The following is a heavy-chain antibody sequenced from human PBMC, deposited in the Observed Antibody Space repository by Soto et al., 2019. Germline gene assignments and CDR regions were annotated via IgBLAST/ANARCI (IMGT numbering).Heavy chain of an antibody. CDR3: ARDVGIHDAFDI. V-gene: IGHV4-59*13. CDR1: TDSFNDYY. J-gene: IGHJ3*02. CDR2: IYHTGNT. D-gene: IGHD5-18*01. Sequence: QVRLHESGPGLVKPSETLSLTCTVSTDSFNDYYWSWIRQPPGKGLEWIGSIYHTGNTNNNPSLASRVSITVDTSKIQFSLSLSSVTAADTAVYYCARDVGIHDAFDIWGQGTLVTVSS.